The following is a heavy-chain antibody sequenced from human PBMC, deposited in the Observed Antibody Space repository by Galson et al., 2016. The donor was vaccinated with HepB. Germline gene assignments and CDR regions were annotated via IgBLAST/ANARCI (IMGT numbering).Heavy chain of an antibody. J-gene: IGHJ4*02. CDR3: AVVTTTSSFDS. Sequence: SLTLSCAASGCSFSDPWMSWVRQAPRTGLERLGTIQHDGTDKHNVDSVKGRFTIFIDNAENSLYLQMNSLRAEDTAVYYCAVVTTTSSFDSWGRGALVTVSS. CDR1: GCSFSDPW. D-gene: IGHD4-11*01. CDR2: IQHDGTDK. V-gene: IGHV3-7*01.